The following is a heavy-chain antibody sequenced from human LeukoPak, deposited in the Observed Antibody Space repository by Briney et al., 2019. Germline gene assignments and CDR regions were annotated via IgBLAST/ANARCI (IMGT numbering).Heavy chain of an antibody. Sequence: SETPSLTCTVSGGSIRSGGDYWSWIRQPPGKGLEWIGEINHSGSTNYNPSLKSRVTISVDTSKNQFSLKLSSVTAADTAVYYCARKNIVVVVAATGWFDPWGQGTLVTVSS. CDR2: INHSGST. J-gene: IGHJ5*02. CDR3: ARKNIVVVVAATGWFDP. CDR1: GGSIRSGGDY. V-gene: IGHV4-34*01. D-gene: IGHD2-15*01.